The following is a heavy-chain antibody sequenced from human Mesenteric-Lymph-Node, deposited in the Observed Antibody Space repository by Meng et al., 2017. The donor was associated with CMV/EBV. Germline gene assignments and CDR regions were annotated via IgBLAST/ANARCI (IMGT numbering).Heavy chain of an antibody. CDR3: TRDWLGYFQH. J-gene: IGHJ1*01. V-gene: IGHV3-74*01. CDR2: INPDGSST. CDR1: GFTFSSYW. D-gene: IGHD3-16*01. Sequence: LSCAASGFTFSSYWMHWVRQAPGKGLLWVSRINPDGSSTTNADSVKSRFIISRDNAKNTLYLQMNSLRVEDTAVYFCTRDWLGYFQHWGQGSLVTVSS.